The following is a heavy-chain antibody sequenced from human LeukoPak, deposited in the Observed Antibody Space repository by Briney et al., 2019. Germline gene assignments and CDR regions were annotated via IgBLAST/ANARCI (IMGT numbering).Heavy chain of an antibody. D-gene: IGHD5-24*01. CDR2: IYYSGST. V-gene: IGHV4-59*01. CDR1: GVSTSSYY. J-gene: IGHJ3*02. Sequence: SETLSLTCTVSGVSTSSYYWSWIRQPPGKGLEWIGYIYYSGSTNYNPSLKSRVTISVDTSKNQFSLKLSSVTAADTAVYYCARGERWLQNGDAFDIWGQGTMVTVSS. CDR3: ARGERWLQNGDAFDI.